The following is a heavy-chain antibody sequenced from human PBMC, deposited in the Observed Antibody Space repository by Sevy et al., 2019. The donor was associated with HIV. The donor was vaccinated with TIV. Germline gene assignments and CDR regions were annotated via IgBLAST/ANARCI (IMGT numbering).Heavy chain of an antibody. Sequence: GGSLRLSCAASGFTFSSYGMHWVRQAPGKGLEWVAFIRYDGSNKYYADSVKGRFTISRDNSKNTLYLQMNSLRAEDTAVCYCAKDHCSGGSCYPYFDYWGQGTLVTVSS. D-gene: IGHD2-15*01. CDR2: IRYDGSNK. J-gene: IGHJ4*02. CDR3: AKDHCSGGSCYPYFDY. V-gene: IGHV3-30*02. CDR1: GFTFSSYG.